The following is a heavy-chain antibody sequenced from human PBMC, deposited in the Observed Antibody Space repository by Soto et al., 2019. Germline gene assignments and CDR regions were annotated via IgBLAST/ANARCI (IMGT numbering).Heavy chain of an antibody. J-gene: IGHJ6*02. CDR2: MNPNSGNT. V-gene: IGHV1-8*01. D-gene: IGHD2-21*02. Sequence: ASVKVSCKASGYTFTSYDINWVRQATGQGLEWMGWMNPNSGNTGYAQKFQGRVTMTRNTSISTAYTELSSLRSEDTAVYYCARGAYCGGDCYRKYYYYYYGMDVWGQGTTVTVSS. CDR3: ARGAYCGGDCYRKYYYYYYGMDV. CDR1: GYTFTSYD.